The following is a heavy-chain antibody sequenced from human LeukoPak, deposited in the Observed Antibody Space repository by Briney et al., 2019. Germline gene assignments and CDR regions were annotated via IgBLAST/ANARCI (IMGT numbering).Heavy chain of an antibody. D-gene: IGHD1-26*01. Sequence: SQTLSLTCTVSGGSISSGGYYWSWIRQPPGKGLEWIGYIYHSGSTYYNPSLKSRVTISVDRSKNQFSLKLSSVTAADTAVYYCARDRLLGHNWFDPWGQGTLVTVSS. CDR1: GGSISSGGYY. CDR2: IYHSGST. V-gene: IGHV4-30-2*01. CDR3: ARDRLLGHNWFDP. J-gene: IGHJ5*02.